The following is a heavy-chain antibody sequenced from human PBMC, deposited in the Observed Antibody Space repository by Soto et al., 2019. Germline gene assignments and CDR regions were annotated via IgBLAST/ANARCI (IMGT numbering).Heavy chain of an antibody. Sequence: QSLTCTVPGGYISSADYYWSWIRQPPGKGLEWIGYIYYSGSTYYNPSLKSRVTISVDTSKNQFSLKLSSVTAADTAVYYCASDPHGMDVWGQGTTVTVSS. CDR3: ASDPHGMDV. CDR2: IYYSGST. J-gene: IGHJ6*02. CDR1: GGYISSADYY. V-gene: IGHV4-30-4*01.